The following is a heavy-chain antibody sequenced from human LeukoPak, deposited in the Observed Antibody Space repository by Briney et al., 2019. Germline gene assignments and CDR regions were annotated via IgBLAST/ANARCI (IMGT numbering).Heavy chain of an antibody. V-gene: IGHV4-59*01. CDR3: ARDKAPYYDSSGYFYAFDI. D-gene: IGHD3-22*01. CDR1: GGSISSYY. Sequence: SETLSLTCTVSGGSISSYYWSWIRQPPGKGLEWIGYIYYSGRTNYNPSLKSRVTISVDTSNNQFSLKLSSVTAADTAVYYCARDKAPYYDSSGYFYAFDIWGQGTMVTVSS. J-gene: IGHJ3*02. CDR2: IYYSGRT.